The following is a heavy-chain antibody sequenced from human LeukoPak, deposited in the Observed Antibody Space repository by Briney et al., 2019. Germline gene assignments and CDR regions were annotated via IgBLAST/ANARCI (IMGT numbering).Heavy chain of an antibody. J-gene: IGHJ3*02. Sequence: ASVKVSCKASGYTFTSYGISWVRQAPGQGLEWMGWISAYNGNTNYAQKLQGRVTMTTDTSTSTAYMELRSLRSDDMAVYYCARALSGGSGYPPDAFDIWGQGTMVTVSS. CDR3: ARALSGGSGYPPDAFDI. CDR1: GYTFTSYG. D-gene: IGHD3-22*01. CDR2: ISAYNGNT. V-gene: IGHV1-18*03.